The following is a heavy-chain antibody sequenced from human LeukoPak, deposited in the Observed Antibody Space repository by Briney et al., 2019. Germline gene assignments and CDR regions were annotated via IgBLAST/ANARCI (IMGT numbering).Heavy chain of an antibody. J-gene: IGHJ5*02. CDR1: GGSISSYY. D-gene: IGHD3-22*01. V-gene: IGHV4-59*12. CDR2: IYYSGST. Sequence: SETLSLTCTVSGGSISSYYWSWIRQPPGKGLEWIGYIYYSGSTNYNPSLKSRVTISVDTSKNQFSLKLSSVTAADTAVYYCARKSYYYDSSGYSPPNWFDPWGQGTLVTVSS. CDR3: ARKSYYYDSSGYSPPNWFDP.